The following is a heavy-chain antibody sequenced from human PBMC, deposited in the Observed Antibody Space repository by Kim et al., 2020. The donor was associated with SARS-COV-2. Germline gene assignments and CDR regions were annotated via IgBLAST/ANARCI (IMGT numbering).Heavy chain of an antibody. CDR3: ASRRYTGTYYYFHY. Sequence: GGSLRLSCAASGFTFSSYWMHWVRQAPGKGLVWVSRINSDGGTTSYADSVKGRFTISRDNAKSTLYLQMNSLRADDTAVYYCASRRYTGTYYYFHYWGQGTLVTVSS. J-gene: IGHJ4*02. CDR1: GFTFSSYW. V-gene: IGHV3-74*01. CDR2: INSDGGTT. D-gene: IGHD1-26*01.